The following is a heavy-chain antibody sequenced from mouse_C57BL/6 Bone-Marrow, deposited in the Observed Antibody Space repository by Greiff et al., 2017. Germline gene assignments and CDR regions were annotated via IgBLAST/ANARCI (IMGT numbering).Heavy chain of an antibody. J-gene: IGHJ2*01. D-gene: IGHD1-1*01. Sequence: VQVVESGAELVRPGASVTLSCKASGYTFTDYEMHWVKQTPVHGLEWIGAIDPETGGTAYNQKFKGKAILTADKSSSTAYMELRSLTSEDSAVYYCTNYYGSSYPYYFDYWGQGTTLTVSS. CDR3: TNYYGSSYPYYFDY. V-gene: IGHV1-15*01. CDR1: GYTFTDYE. CDR2: IDPETGGT.